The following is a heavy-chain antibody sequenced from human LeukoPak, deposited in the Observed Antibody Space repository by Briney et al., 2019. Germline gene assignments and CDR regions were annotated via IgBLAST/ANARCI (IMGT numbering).Heavy chain of an antibody. CDR3: AGGWDIVATLN. CDR1: GGIFRSYS. CDR2: IIAPFGTA. Sequence: SVKVSCKASGGIFRSYSITWVRQAPGQGLEWMGGIIAPFGTANYAQKFQGRVTITTDESTITAYMELTSLRSDDTAVYYCAGGWDIVATLNWGQGTLVTVSS. V-gene: IGHV1-69*05. J-gene: IGHJ4*02. D-gene: IGHD5-12*01.